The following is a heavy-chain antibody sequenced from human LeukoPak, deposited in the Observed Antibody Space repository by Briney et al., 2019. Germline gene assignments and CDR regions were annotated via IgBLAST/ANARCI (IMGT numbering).Heavy chain of an antibody. CDR3: ARGGSGYSTDY. CDR2: INPSGGST. V-gene: IGHV1-46*01. Sequence: ASVKVSCKASGGTFSSYAISWVRQAPGQGLEWMGIINPSGGSTSYAQKFQGRVTMTRDTSTSTVYMELSSLRSEDTAVYYCARGGSGYSTDYWGQGTLVTVSS. J-gene: IGHJ4*02. D-gene: IGHD3-22*01. CDR1: GGTFSSYA.